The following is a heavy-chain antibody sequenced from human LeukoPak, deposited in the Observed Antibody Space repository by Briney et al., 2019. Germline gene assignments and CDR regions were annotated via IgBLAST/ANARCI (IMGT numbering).Heavy chain of an antibody. V-gene: IGHV4-59*08. CDR2: IYYSGST. D-gene: IGHD6-19*01. Sequence: SETLSLTCSVSGGSISNYFWTWIRQPPGKGLEWIGYIYYSGSTNYNPSLKSRVTISVDTSKNQFSLKLSSVTAADTAVYYCARHDIAVAGYSMFDYWGQGTLVTVSS. J-gene: IGHJ4*02. CDR3: ARHDIAVAGYSMFDY. CDR1: GGSISNYF.